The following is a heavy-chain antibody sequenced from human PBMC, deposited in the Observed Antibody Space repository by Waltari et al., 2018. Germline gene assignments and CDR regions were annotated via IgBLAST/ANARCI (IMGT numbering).Heavy chain of an antibody. D-gene: IGHD5-12*01. CDR1: GFTFDDYA. CDR3: AKDIEMATIPSDAFDI. J-gene: IGHJ3*02. V-gene: IGHV3-9*01. Sequence: EVQLVESGGGLVQPGRSLRLSCAASGFTFDDYAMHWVRQAPGKGLVWVSGISWNSGSIGYADSVKGRFTISRDNAKNSLYLQMNSLRAEDTALYYCAKDIEMATIPSDAFDIWGQGTMVTVSS. CDR2: ISWNSGSI.